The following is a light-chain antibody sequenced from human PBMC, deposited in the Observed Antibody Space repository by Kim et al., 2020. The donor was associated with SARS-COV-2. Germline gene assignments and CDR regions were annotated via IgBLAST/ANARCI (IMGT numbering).Light chain of an antibody. CDR2: QDS. V-gene: IGLV3-1*01. CDR3: QAWDSSSVV. Sequence: SVSPGQTASITCSGDKLWDKYACWYQQKPGQSPVLVIYQDSTRPSGIPERFSGSNSGNTATLTISGTQAMDEADYYCQAWDSSSVVFGGGTQLTVL. J-gene: IGLJ2*01. CDR1: KLWDKY.